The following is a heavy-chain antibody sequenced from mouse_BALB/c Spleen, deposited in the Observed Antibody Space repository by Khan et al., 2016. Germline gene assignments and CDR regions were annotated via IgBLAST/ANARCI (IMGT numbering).Heavy chain of an antibody. Sequence: EVALVESGGGLVQPGGPLRLSCATSGFTFTDYYMSWVRQPPGKALEWLGFIRNQANGYTTEYRASVKGRFTISRDTSQSILYLQINCLRADDSPTYYGARELGPMGYWRQGTSVTVSS. J-gene: IGHJ4*01. D-gene: IGHD4-1*01. CDR1: GFTFTDYY. CDR2: IRNQANGYTT. CDR3: ARELGPMGY. V-gene: IGHV7-3*02.